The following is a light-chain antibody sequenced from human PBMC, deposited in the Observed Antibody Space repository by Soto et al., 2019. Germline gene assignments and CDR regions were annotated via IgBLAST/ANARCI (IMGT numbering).Light chain of an antibody. V-gene: IGKV1-5*01. CDR1: SSVWSW. Sequence: DIHMTQSPSSLSASVGDRVTLTXWSSSSVWSWLAWHQQKPVXXPKIXXXYDXTLGSGVPSRFRGSGSGTEFTLIISSLQPDDFATYYCQQYDTYSMYTFGQGTKVDI. CDR3: QQYDTYSMYT. J-gene: IGKJ2*01. CDR2: YDX.